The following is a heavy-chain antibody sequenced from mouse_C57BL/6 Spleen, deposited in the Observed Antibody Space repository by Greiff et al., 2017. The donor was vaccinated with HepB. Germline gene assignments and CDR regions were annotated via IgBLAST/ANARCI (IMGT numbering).Heavy chain of an antibody. V-gene: IGHV3-6*01. J-gene: IGHJ4*01. D-gene: IGHD1-1*01. Sequence: VQLQQSGPGLVKPSQSLSLTCSVTGYSITSGYYWNWIRQFPGNKLEWMGYISYDGSNNYNPSLKNRISITRDTSKNQFFLKLNSVTTEDTATYYCAITTVVATGAMDYWGQGTSVTVSS. CDR3: AITTVVATGAMDY. CDR1: GYSITSGYY. CDR2: ISYDGSN.